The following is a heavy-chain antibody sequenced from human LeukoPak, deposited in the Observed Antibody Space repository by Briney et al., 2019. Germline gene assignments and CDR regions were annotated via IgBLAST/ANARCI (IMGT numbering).Heavy chain of an antibody. CDR3: ARKRVQGIAGYYYYGMDV. D-gene: IGHD6-13*01. Sequence: GASVKVSCKASGYTFTGYYMHWVRQAPGQGLEWMGWINPNSGGTNYAQKFQGRVTMTRDTSISTAYMELSSLRSEDTAVYYCARKRVQGIAGYYYYGMDVWGQGTTVTVSS. CDR1: GYTFTGYY. J-gene: IGHJ6*02. V-gene: IGHV1-2*02. CDR2: INPNSGGT.